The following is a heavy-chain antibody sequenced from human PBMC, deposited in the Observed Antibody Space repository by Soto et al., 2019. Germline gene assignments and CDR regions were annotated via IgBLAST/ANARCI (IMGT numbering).Heavy chain of an antibody. CDR3: ARNEVRGYCSSTSCYGEGMDV. J-gene: IGHJ6*02. CDR1: GFTFSSFS. D-gene: IGHD2-2*01. CDR2: MSSGGSYI. V-gene: IGHV3-21*01. Sequence: EVQMVESGGGLVKPGGSLRLSCAASGFTFSSFSMNWARQAPGKGLEWVSSMSSGGSYISYADSVKGRFTISRDNAKNSLYLQMISLRAEDTAVYYCARNEVRGYCSSTSCYGEGMDVWGQGTTVTVSS.